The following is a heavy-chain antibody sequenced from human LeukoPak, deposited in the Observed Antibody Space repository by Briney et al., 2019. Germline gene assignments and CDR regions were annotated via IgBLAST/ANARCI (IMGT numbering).Heavy chain of an antibody. D-gene: IGHD4-11*01. CDR2: INSDGSST. V-gene: IGHV3-74*01. CDR1: GFTFSSYW. J-gene: IGHJ6*02. CDR3: ARAVQYGDYYYYGMDV. Sequence: GGSLRLSCAASGFTFSSYWMHWVRQAPGKGLVWVSRINSDGSSTSYADSVKGRFTISRDNAKNTLYLQMNSLRAEDTAVYYCARAVQYGDYYYYGMDVWGQGTTVTVSS.